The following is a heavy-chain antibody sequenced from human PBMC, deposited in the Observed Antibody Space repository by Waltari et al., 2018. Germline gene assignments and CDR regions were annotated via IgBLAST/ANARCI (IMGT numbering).Heavy chain of an antibody. Sequence: DVQLLESGGGLVQPGGSLRLSCVASGFTFSDYAMSWVRRAPGKGLEWVSGISDSGGRRYAADSVKGRFTISRDNSKNTVYLDLKSLRAEDTAVYYCAKDRVPGIVVVFEYWGQGTLVTVSS. CDR1: GFTFSDYA. V-gene: IGHV3-23*01. CDR2: ISDSGGRR. CDR3: AKDRVPGIVVVFEY. J-gene: IGHJ4*02. D-gene: IGHD3-22*01.